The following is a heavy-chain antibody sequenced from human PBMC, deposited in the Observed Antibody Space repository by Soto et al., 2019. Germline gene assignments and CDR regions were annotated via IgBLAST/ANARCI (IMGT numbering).Heavy chain of an antibody. CDR3: ARQSRGSYYVYYYGMDV. Sequence: GESLKISCKGSGYSFTSYWISWVRQMPGKGLEWMGRIDPSDSYTNYSPSFQGHVTISADKSISTAYLQWRSLKASDTAMYYCARQSRGSYYVYYYGMDVWGQGTTVTVSS. V-gene: IGHV5-10-1*01. CDR1: GYSFTSYW. D-gene: IGHD1-26*01. J-gene: IGHJ6*02. CDR2: IDPSDSYT.